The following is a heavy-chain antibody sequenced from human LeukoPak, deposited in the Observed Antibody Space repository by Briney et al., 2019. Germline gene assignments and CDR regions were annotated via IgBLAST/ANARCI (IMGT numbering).Heavy chain of an antibody. CDR2: INPKSGGT. V-gene: IGHV1-2*02. CDR3: ARTPGTERSDWYVASYYYNMDV. D-gene: IGHD6-19*01. CDR1: GYTFTDYY. Sequence: GASVKVSCKASGYTFTDYYIHWVRQAPGRGLEWMGWINPKSGGTNYAQKFQGRVTMTRDTSISTAYMELRRLRSDDTAVYYCARTPGTERSDWYVASYYYNMDVWGKGTTVTVSS. J-gene: IGHJ6*04.